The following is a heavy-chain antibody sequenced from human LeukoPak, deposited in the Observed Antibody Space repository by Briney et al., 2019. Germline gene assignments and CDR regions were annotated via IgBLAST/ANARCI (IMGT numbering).Heavy chain of an antibody. CDR1: GGSISSYY. J-gene: IGHJ3*02. V-gene: IGHV4-59*01. Sequence: SETLSLTCTVSGGSISSYYWSWIRQPPGKGPEWIGYIYYSGSTNYNPSLKSRVTISVDTSKNQFSLTLSSVTAADTAVYYCARDAPNHYDSSGYYQRNAFDIWGQGTMVTVSS. CDR2: IYYSGST. CDR3: ARDAPNHYDSSGYYQRNAFDI. D-gene: IGHD3-22*01.